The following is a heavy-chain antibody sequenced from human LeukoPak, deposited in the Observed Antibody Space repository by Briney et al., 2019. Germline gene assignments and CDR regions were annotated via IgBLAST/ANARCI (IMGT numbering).Heavy chain of an antibody. CDR1: GGSISSYY. V-gene: IGHV4-4*07. D-gene: IGHD6-13*01. CDR3: ARDIASIAAAGTVWFDP. Sequence: SETLSLTCTVSGGSISSYYWSWIRQPAGKGLEWIGRIYTSGSTNYNPSLKSRVTMSVDTSKNQFSLKLSSVTAADTAVYYWARDIASIAAAGTVWFDPWGQGTLVTVSS. CDR2: IYTSGST. J-gene: IGHJ5*02.